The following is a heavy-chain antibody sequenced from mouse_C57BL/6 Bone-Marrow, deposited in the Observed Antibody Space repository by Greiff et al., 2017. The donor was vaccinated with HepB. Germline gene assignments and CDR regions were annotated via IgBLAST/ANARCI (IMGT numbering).Heavy chain of an antibody. CDR3: TREVVTTLYYAMDY. Sequence: EVHLVESGEGLVKPGGSLKLSCAASGFTFSSYAMSWVRQTPEKRLEWVAYISSGGDYIYYADTVKGRFTISRDNARNTLYLQMSSLKSEDTAMYYCTREVVTTLYYAMDYWGQGTSVTVSS. V-gene: IGHV5-9-1*02. D-gene: IGHD2-2*01. CDR1: GFTFSSYA. CDR2: ISSGGDYI. J-gene: IGHJ4*01.